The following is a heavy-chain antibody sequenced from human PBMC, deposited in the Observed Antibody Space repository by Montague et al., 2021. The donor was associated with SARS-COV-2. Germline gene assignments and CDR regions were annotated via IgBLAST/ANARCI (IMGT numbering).Heavy chain of an antibody. CDR3: ARSRANVPSRPGFDY. D-gene: IGHD6-6*01. CDR2: IYYTGHT. V-gene: IGHV4-61*01. Sequence: SETLSLTCTVSGASVASDNFYWSWIRQPPGKGLDWIGYIYYTGHTNYNPSLQSRVTIPVDPSKNQFSLTLTSVTAADTAVYYCARSRANVPSRPGFDYWGQGALVTVSS. CDR1: GASVASDNFY. J-gene: IGHJ4*02.